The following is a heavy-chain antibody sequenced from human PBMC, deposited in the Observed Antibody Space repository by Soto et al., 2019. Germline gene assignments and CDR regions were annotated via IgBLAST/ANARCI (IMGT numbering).Heavy chain of an antibody. D-gene: IGHD6-19*01. Sequence: QVQLLESGGGVIQPGRSLRLSCVASGFTFSSFTMHWVRQAPGKGLQWVARISYDGRTKYYADSVKGRFTISTDTSKAAVYLKMTSLRVDVTAVYYCARDRPSGFTFGWYSYYFENWGQETLVTVSS. CDR1: GFTFSSFT. CDR2: ISYDGRTK. V-gene: IGHV3-30*04. J-gene: IGHJ4*02. CDR3: ARDRPSGFTFGWYSYYFEN.